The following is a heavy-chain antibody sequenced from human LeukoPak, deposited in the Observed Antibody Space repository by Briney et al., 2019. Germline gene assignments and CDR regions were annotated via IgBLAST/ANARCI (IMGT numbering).Heavy chain of an antibody. CDR2: MNPNSGNT. J-gene: IGHJ6*03. CDR3: ARGYRMRARYCSSTSCSSQGYYYYMDV. CDR1: GYTFTGYY. D-gene: IGHD2-2*01. V-gene: IGHV1-8*03. Sequence: ASVKVSCKASGYTFTGYYMHWVRQATGQGREWMGWMNPNSGNTGYAQKFQGRVTITRNTSISTAYMELSSLRSEDTAVYYCARGYRMRARYCSSTSCSSQGYYYYMDVWGKGTTVTVSS.